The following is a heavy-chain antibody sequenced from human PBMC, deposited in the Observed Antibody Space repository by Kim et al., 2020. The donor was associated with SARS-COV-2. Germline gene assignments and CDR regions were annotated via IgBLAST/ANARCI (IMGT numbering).Heavy chain of an antibody. CDR2: ST. Sequence: STYYADSVKGRFTISRDNSKNTLYLQMNSLRAEDTAVYYCAAGVAGMDVWGQGTTVTVSS. J-gene: IGHJ6*02. CDR3: AAGVAGMDV. V-gene: IGHV3-23*01. D-gene: IGHD3-10*01.